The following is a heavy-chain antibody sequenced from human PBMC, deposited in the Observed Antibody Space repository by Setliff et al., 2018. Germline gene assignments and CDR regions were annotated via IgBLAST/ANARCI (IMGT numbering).Heavy chain of an antibody. Sequence: PGESLKISCKGSGYSFTSYWIGWVRQMPGKGLELMGIIYPGDSDTRYSPSFQGQVTISADKSISTAYLQWSSLKASDTAMYYCARFGQQQTWFFDYWGQGTPVTVSS. V-gene: IGHV5-51*01. CDR3: ARFGQQQTWFFDY. CDR1: GYSFTSYW. J-gene: IGHJ4*02. CDR2: IYPGDSDT. D-gene: IGHD6-13*01.